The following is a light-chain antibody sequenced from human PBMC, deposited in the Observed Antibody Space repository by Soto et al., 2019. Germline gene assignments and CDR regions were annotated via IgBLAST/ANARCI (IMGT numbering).Light chain of an antibody. V-gene: IGKV2-30*02. CDR1: QGLKHSDGNTY. CDR2: NVS. J-gene: IGKJ4*02. CDR3: MQGTNWPLT. Sequence: DVVMTHSPLSLPVTLGQPASSSCRTSQGLKHSDGNTYLHWFQQLPGQSPSRLINNVSNRDSEVPDGFSDSGSGNDFTRKIRRVEAEDVGLFYCMQGTNWPLTFGDGNKVEI.